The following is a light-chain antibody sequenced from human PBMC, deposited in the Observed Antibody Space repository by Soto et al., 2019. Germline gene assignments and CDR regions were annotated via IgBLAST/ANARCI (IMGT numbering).Light chain of an antibody. Sequence: IQMTQSPSSVSASVGDTVTITCRASQGIRSWLAWYQQKPGTAPKILIYGTSTLRSGVPSRFSGSGSGTHFTLTISDLQPEDFATYFCQQALSFPLTFCGGTKVDMK. CDR3: QQALSFPLT. J-gene: IGKJ4*01. CDR1: QGIRSW. CDR2: GTS. V-gene: IGKV1-12*01.